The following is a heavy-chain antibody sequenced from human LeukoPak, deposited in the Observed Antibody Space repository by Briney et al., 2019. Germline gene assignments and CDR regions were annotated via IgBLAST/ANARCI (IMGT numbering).Heavy chain of an antibody. V-gene: IGHV4-59*01. Sequence: SETLSLTCTVSGASITTYYWSWIRRAPGKRLEWIAYMYYSGSPNYNPSLRSRVTMSVDTSEKQFSLKLSSVTAADTAVYYCARVDGGYCSGGSCYANRFDPWGQGTLVTVSS. CDR1: GASITTYY. CDR2: MYYSGSP. CDR3: ARVDGGYCSGGSCYANRFDP. D-gene: IGHD2-15*01. J-gene: IGHJ5*02.